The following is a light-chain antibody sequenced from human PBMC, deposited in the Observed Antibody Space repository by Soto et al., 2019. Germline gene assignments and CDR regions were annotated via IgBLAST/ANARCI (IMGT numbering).Light chain of an antibody. CDR1: QPISSW. Sequence: IQMTQSPSSVSASVGDIVTITCRASQPISSWLAWYQQKPGQPPNLLIYSASTLRSGVPSRFSGSESGTLFTLTITNLQPEDFATYYCQQASSFPLTFGGGTKVDIK. CDR2: SAS. J-gene: IGKJ4*01. CDR3: QQASSFPLT. V-gene: IGKV1-12*01.